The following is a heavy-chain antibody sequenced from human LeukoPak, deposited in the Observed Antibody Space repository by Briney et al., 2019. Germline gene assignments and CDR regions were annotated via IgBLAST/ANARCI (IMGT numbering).Heavy chain of an antibody. J-gene: IGHJ4*02. CDR1: GGTFSSYA. D-gene: IGHD3-22*01. V-gene: IGHV1-69*13. CDR2: IIPIFGTA. Sequence: GASVKVSCKASGGTFSSYAISWVRQAPGQGLEWMGGIIPIFGTANYAQKFQGRVTITADESTSTAYMELSSLRSEDTAVYYCARSRHDSSGGGALGYWGQGTLVTVSS. CDR3: ARSRHDSSGGGALGY.